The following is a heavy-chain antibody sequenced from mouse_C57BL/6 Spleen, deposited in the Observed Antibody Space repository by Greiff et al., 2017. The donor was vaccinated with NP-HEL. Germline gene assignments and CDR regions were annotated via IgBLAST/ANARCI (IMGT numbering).Heavy chain of an antibody. CDR3: ASRLGRFSWFAY. CDR1: GYTFTSYW. CDR2: IYPGSGST. Sequence: QVQLQQPGAELVKPGASVKMSCKASGYTFTSYWITWVKQRPGQGLEWIGDIYPGSGSTNYNEKFKSKATLTVDTSSSTAYMQLSSLTSEDSAVYYCASRLGRFSWFAYWGQGTLVTVSA. J-gene: IGHJ3*01. V-gene: IGHV1-55*01. D-gene: IGHD4-1*01.